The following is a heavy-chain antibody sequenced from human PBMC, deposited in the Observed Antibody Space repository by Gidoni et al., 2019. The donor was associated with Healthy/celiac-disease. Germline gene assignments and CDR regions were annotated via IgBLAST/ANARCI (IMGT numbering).Heavy chain of an antibody. J-gene: IGHJ4*02. CDR3: ARGDYDSSGYYRVDY. Sequence: QVQLQESGPGLVKPSETLSLTCTGAGGTISSYYWSWIRQPPGKGLEWIGYIYYSGSTNYNPSLKSRVTISVDTSKNQFSLKLSSVTAADTAVYYCARGDYDSSGYYRVDYWGQGTLVTVSS. V-gene: IGHV4-59*01. CDR2: IYYSGST. CDR1: GGTISSYY. D-gene: IGHD3-22*01.